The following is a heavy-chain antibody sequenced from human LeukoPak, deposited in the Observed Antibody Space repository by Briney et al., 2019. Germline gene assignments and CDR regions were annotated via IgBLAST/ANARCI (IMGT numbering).Heavy chain of an antibody. Sequence: ASETLSLTCTVSGGSISSGDYYWSWVRQPPGKGLEWIGYIYYSGSTYYNPSLKSRVTISVDTSKNQFSLKLSSVTAADTAVYYCAREYDYGGPESSFDYWGQGTLVTVSS. CDR1: GGSISSGDYY. D-gene: IGHD4-23*01. CDR2: IYYSGST. V-gene: IGHV4-30-4*01. J-gene: IGHJ4*02. CDR3: AREYDYGGPESSFDY.